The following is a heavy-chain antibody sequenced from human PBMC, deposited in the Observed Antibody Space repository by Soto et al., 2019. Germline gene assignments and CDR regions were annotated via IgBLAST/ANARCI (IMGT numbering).Heavy chain of an antibody. D-gene: IGHD6-25*01. CDR3: AKDKISRSVAAASRNWFEP. J-gene: IGHJ5*02. CDR1: VFPFSSYA. Sequence: VGSLRLSCASSVFPFSSYAMNCVRHSPGKWLEWLSTISSGGDITFYADSVKGRFTISRDNSNNTLFLQMSGLRADDTAVYFCAKDKISRSVAAASRNWFEPWGQGTLVNVS. V-gene: IGHV3-23*01. CDR2: ISSGGDIT.